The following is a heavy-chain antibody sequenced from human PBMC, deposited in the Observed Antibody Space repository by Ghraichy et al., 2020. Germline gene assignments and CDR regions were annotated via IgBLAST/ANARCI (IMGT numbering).Heavy chain of an antibody. CDR3: ASGYCSGGSCYLFNAFDI. D-gene: IGHD2-15*01. V-gene: IGHV1-69*13. CDR1: GGTFSSYA. J-gene: IGHJ3*02. Sequence: SVKVSCKASGGTFSSYAISWVRQAPGQGLEWMGGIIPIFGTANYAQKFQGRVTITADESTSTAYMELSSLRSEDTAVYYCASGYCSGGSCYLFNAFDIWGQGTMVTVSS. CDR2: IIPIFGTA.